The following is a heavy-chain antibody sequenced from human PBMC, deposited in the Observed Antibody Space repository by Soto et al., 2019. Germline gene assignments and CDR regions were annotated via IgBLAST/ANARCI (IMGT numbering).Heavy chain of an antibody. D-gene: IGHD5-18*01. Sequence: SETLSLTCTVSGGSIRSGGYYWSWVRQNPRRGLEWIGNIYYSGNTYYNPSLKSRLTISVDTSKNQFSLNLSPVTAADTAVYYCARDRLMATAGTARHYFGLDVWGQGTTVTVSS. CDR2: IYYSGNT. J-gene: IGHJ6*02. V-gene: IGHV4-31*03. CDR1: GGSIRSGGYY. CDR3: ARDRLMATAGTARHYFGLDV.